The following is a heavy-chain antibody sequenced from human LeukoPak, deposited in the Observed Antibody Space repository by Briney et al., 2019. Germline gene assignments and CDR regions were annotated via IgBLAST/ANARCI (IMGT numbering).Heavy chain of an antibody. J-gene: IGHJ4*02. CDR3: ARQDGYNHEYFDY. CDR1: GYSFTTYW. D-gene: IGHD5-24*01. CDR2: LYPGDSDT. V-gene: IGHV5-51*01. Sequence: MHGESLKISCKGSGYSFTTYWIGWVRQMPGKGLEWMGVLYPGDSDTRYSPSFQGQVTISADKSISTAYLQWSSLKASDTAMYYCARQDGYNHEYFDYWGQRTLVTVSS.